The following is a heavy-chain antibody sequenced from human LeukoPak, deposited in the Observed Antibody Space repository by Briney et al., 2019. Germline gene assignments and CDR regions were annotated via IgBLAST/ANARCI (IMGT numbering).Heavy chain of an antibody. CDR2: IHSGGST. Sequence: GGSLRLSCEASGIRVSDNYMYWVRKAPGKGLEWVSLIHSGGSTYYADSVKGRFTISRDNSRNTLYLEMSSLRVGDAAIYYCARSVWGSYHFDYWGQGTRVTVSS. J-gene: IGHJ4*02. V-gene: IGHV3-53*01. CDR3: ARSVWGSYHFDY. D-gene: IGHD3-16*01. CDR1: GIRVSDNY.